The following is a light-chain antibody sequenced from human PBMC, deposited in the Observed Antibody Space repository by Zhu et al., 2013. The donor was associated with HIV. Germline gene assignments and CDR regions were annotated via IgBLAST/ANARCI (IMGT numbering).Light chain of an antibody. J-gene: IGKJ3*01. CDR3: HHVNDNPA. CDR2: AAS. Sequence: DIQLTQSPSFLSASVGDRVRITCRASQGIATYLAWYQQKPGKAPKLLIYAASSLQSGVPSRFSGSGSGTDFTLTITGLQPEDFATYYCHHVNDNPAFGPGTTVDFK. CDR1: QGIATY. V-gene: IGKV1-9*01.